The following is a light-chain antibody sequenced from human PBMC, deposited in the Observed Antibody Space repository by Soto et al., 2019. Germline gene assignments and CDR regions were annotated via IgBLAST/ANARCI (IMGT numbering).Light chain of an antibody. CDR2: GAS. V-gene: IGKV3-15*01. J-gene: IGKJ1*01. Sequence: EIVMTQSPATLSVSPGERATLSCRASQSVSSNLAWYQQKPGQAPRLLIYGASTRTTGIPARFSGSGSGTEFTLTISSVQSEDFAVYYRQHYNNWPRTFGQGTKVEIK. CDR3: QHYNNWPRT. CDR1: QSVSSN.